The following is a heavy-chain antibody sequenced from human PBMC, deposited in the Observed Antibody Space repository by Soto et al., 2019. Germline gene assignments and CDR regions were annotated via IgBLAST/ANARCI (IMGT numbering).Heavy chain of an antibody. D-gene: IGHD2-21*01. Sequence: XAVKVSCKAFGYLLTRYGIQWVRQAPGQGLEWVGWINAGTGQVKYSQKFQGRVSITRDTSASTAYMELSSLKSEDTAVYYCARVMVVQAFDIWGQGTKVTVS. CDR2: INAGTGQV. CDR3: ARVMVVQAFDI. V-gene: IGHV1-3*01. J-gene: IGHJ3*02. CDR1: GYLLTRYG.